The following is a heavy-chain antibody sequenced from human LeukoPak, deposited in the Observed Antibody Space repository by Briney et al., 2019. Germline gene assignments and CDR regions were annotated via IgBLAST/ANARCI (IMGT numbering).Heavy chain of an antibody. V-gene: IGHV1-46*01. CDR3: ATEGKMVRGVYTDY. J-gene: IGHJ4*02. CDR2: INPSGGST. CDR1: GYTFTSYY. D-gene: IGHD3-10*01. Sequence: GASVKVSCKASGYTFTSYYMHWVRQAPGQGLEWMGIINPSGGSTIYAQKFQGRVTMTADTSTDTVYMGLSSLRSEDTAVYYCATEGKMVRGVYTDYWGQGTLVTVSS.